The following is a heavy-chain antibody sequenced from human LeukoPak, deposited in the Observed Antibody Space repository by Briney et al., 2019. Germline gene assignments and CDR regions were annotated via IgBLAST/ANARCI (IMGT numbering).Heavy chain of an antibody. V-gene: IGHV1-18*01. Sequence: WASVKVSCKASGYTFTSYGISWVRQAPGQGLEWMGWISAYNGNTNYAQKLQGRVTMTTDTSTSTAYMELSRLRSDDTAVYYCARGLHITMVRGVSSYWGQGTLVTVSS. CDR2: ISAYNGNT. J-gene: IGHJ4*02. CDR1: GYTFTSYG. CDR3: ARGLHITMVRGVSSY. D-gene: IGHD3-10*01.